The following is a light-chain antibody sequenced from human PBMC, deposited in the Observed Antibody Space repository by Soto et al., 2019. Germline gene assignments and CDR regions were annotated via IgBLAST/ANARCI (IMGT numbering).Light chain of an antibody. CDR2: AVT. CDR1: QSISTY. CDR3: HDRDGTPRT. V-gene: IGKV1-39*01. Sequence: DIQMTQSPSSLSASVGDRVTITCRARQSISTYLNWYPHKPGKAPKDLIYAVTSLQTGVPSRFSGTGSGTDVALPSTSRHPEYSASYQCHDRDGTPRTFGEGTKVEI. J-gene: IGKJ1*01.